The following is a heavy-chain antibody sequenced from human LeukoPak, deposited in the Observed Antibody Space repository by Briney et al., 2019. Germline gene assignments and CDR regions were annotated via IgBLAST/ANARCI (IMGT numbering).Heavy chain of an antibody. CDR2: ISGSGGST. D-gene: IGHD5-18*01. J-gene: IGHJ5*02. V-gene: IGHV3-23*01. CDR1: GFTFSSYA. Sequence: GGSLRLSCAASGFTFSSYAMSWVRQAAGEGLEWVSAISGSGGSTYYADSVKGRFTISRDNSKNTLYLQMNSLRAEDTAVYYCAKGIQFSWFDPWGQGTLVTVSS. CDR3: AKGIQFSWFDP.